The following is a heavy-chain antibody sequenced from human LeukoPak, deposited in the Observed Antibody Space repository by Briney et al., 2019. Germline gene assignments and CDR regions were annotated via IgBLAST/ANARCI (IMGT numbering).Heavy chain of an antibody. J-gene: IGHJ4*02. D-gene: IGHD3-3*01. Sequence: ASVKVSCKASGGTFSSYTISWVRQAPGQGLEWMGRIIPILGIANYAQKFQGRATITADKSTSTAYMELSSLRSEDTAVYYCARDFLSDGTDFGVVQIDYWGQGTLVTVSS. CDR3: ARDFLSDGTDFGVVQIDY. CDR2: IIPILGIA. CDR1: GGTFSSYT. V-gene: IGHV1-69*04.